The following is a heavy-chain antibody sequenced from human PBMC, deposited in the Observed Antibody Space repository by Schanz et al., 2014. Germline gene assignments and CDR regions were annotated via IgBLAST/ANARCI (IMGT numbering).Heavy chain of an antibody. CDR1: GGTFSSST. CDR3: AIHYGDRPL. V-gene: IGHV1-46*01. CDR2: INPSGGST. Sequence: QVQLVQSGAEVMKPGSSVKVSCKASGGTFSSSTLTWVRQAPGQGLEWMGIINPSGGSTSYAQKFQGRVTMTRDTSLKTAYMEMTDLKFEDAGLYYCAIHYGDRPLWGQGTLIAVSS. J-gene: IGHJ4*02. D-gene: IGHD4-17*01.